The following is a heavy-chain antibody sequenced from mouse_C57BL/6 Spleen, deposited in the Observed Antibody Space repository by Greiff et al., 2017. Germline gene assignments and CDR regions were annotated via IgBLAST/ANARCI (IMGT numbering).Heavy chain of an antibody. V-gene: IGHV1-59*01. Sequence: VQLQQPGAELVRPGTSVKLSCKASGYTFTSYWMHWVKQRPGQGLEWIGVIDPSDSYTNYNQKFKGKATLTVDTSSSTAYMQLSSLTSEDSAVYYCAREEDGYPYYAMDYWGQGTSVTVSS. CDR1: GYTFTSYW. D-gene: IGHD2-3*01. CDR2: IDPSDSYT. CDR3: AREEDGYPYYAMDY. J-gene: IGHJ4*01.